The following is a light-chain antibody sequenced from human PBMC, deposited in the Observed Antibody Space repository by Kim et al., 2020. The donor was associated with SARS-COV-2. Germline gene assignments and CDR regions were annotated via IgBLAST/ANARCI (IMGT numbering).Light chain of an antibody. J-gene: IGKJ2*01. V-gene: IGKV1-5*03. CDR3: QQFNSYPYT. CDR1: QNIGHL. Sequence: SGSVGDRVTITCRASQNIGHLLAWYQQKPGKAPKLLIYWASTLESGVPSRFSGSRSGTEFTLTISSLQPDDFATYYCQQFNSYPYTFGQGTKLEI. CDR2: WAS.